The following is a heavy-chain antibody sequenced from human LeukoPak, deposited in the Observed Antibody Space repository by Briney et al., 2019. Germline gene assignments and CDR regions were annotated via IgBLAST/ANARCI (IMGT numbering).Heavy chain of an antibody. V-gene: IGHV1-3*01. CDR2: INAGNGNT. CDR3: ARVARGQQLALY. Sequence: ASAKVSCKASGYTFTSYAMHWVRQAPGQRLEWMGWINAGNGNTKYSQKFQGRVTITRDTSASTAYMELSSLRSEDTAAYYCARVARGQQLALYWGQGTLVTVSS. J-gene: IGHJ4*02. CDR1: GYTFTSYA. D-gene: IGHD6-13*01.